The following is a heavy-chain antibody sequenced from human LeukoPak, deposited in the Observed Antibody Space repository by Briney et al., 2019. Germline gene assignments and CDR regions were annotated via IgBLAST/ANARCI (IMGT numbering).Heavy chain of an antibody. CDR1: GFTFSSYV. D-gene: IGHD3-10*01. V-gene: IGHV3-30-3*01. J-gene: IGHJ6*03. CDR2: TSYDGSNK. Sequence: GGSLRLSCAASGFTFSSYVIHWVRQAPGKGLEWVAVTSYDGSNKYYADSVKGRFTISRDNSKNTLYVQMNSLRAEDTAVYYCARCRRVEGNYYYYMDVWGKGTTVTVSS. CDR3: ARCRRVEGNYYYYMDV.